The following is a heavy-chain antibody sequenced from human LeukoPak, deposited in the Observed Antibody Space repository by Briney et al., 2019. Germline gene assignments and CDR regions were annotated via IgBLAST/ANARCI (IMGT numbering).Heavy chain of an antibody. D-gene: IGHD2-8*01. J-gene: IGHJ4*02. CDR3: ARYARGDYVDY. CDR2: IYSDGAT. Sequence: GESLRLSCAASGLTLSSFWVSWVRQAPGKGLEWVSFIYSDGATYYADSLKGRYTISRDNSKNTLSLRMGSLRAEDTAVYYGARYARGDYVDYWGQGTLVTVSS. V-gene: IGHV3-53*01. CDR1: GLTLSSFW.